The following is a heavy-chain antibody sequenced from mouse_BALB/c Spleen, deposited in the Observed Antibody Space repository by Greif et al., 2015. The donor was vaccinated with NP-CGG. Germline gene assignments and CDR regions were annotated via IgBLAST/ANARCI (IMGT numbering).Heavy chain of an antibody. CDR1: GYTFTSYW. Sequence: DLVKPGASVKLSCKASGYTFTSYWINWIKQRPGQGLEWIGRIAPGSGSTYYNEMFKGKATLTVDTSSSTAYIQLSSLSSEDSAVYFCARYDGYLYAMDYWGQGTSVTVSS. CDR2: IAPGSGST. CDR3: ARYDGYLYAMDY. V-gene: IGHV1S41*01. D-gene: IGHD2-3*01. J-gene: IGHJ4*01.